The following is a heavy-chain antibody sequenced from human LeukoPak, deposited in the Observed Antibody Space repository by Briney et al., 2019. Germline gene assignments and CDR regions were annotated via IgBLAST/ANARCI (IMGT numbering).Heavy chain of an antibody. V-gene: IGHV3-9*01. CDR1: GFTFDDYA. D-gene: IGHD6-19*01. J-gene: IGHJ4*02. Sequence: GGSLTLSCAASGFTFDDYAMHWVRQAPGKGLEWVSGISWNSGSIGYADSVKGRFTISRDNAKNSLYLQMNSLRAEDTALYYCAKDGSGWVWYFDYWGQGTLVTVSS. CDR2: ISWNSGSI. CDR3: AKDGSGWVWYFDY.